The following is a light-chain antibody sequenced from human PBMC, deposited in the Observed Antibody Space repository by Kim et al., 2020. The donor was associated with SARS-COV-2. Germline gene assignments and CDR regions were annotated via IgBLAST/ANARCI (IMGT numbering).Light chain of an antibody. Sequence: PVKLTCTLSSGHSTYAIAWHQQQPEKGPRYLMKVNSDGSHSKGDGIPDRFSGSSSGAERYLTISSLHSEDEADYYCQTWDSGPWVFGGGTKLTVL. CDR2: VNSDGSH. J-gene: IGLJ3*02. CDR3: QTWDSGPWV. CDR1: SGHSTYA. V-gene: IGLV4-69*01.